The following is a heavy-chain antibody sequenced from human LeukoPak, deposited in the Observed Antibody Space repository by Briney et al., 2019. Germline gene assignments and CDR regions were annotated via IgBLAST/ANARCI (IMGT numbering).Heavy chain of an antibody. J-gene: IGHJ4*02. Sequence: GGSLRLSCAASGFTFSSYCMNWVRLAPGKGLEWVSYISSSSSTIYYADSVKGRFTISRDNAKNSLYLQMNSLRAEDTAVYYCARDPYSSGWYPTDWGQGTLVTVSS. CDR3: ARDPYSSGWYPTD. D-gene: IGHD6-19*01. CDR1: GFTFSSYC. V-gene: IGHV3-48*01. CDR2: ISSSSSTI.